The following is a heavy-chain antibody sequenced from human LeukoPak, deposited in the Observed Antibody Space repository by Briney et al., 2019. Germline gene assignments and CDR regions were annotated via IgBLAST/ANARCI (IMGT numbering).Heavy chain of an antibody. CDR1: GLTFSSDR. Sequence: GGSLRLACAAYGLTFSSDRMNSVRQAPGRGLEWVSSKSSNSSYIHYTDSVKGRFTIARDNAKNSLYLQMNRLRPEDAAVYYCAKAPVTTCRGAFCYPFDYWGLGTLVTVSS. CDR2: KSSNSSYI. CDR3: AKAPVTTCRGAFCYPFDY. J-gene: IGHJ4*02. D-gene: IGHD2-15*01. V-gene: IGHV3-21*04.